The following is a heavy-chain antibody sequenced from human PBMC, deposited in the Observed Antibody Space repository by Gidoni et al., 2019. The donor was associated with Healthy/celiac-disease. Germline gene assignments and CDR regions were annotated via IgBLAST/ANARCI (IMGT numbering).Heavy chain of an antibody. CDR3: TTVTYSSGWKFDI. Sequence: EVQLVESGGGLVKPGGSLRLSCAASGFTFSNAWMSWVRQAPGKGLEWVGRIKRKTEGGTTDYAAPVKGRFTISRDDSKNTLYLQMNSLKTEDTAVYYCTTVTYSSGWKFDIWGQGTMVTVSS. CDR1: GFTFSNAW. J-gene: IGHJ3*02. D-gene: IGHD6-19*01. CDR2: IKRKTEGGTT. V-gene: IGHV3-15*01.